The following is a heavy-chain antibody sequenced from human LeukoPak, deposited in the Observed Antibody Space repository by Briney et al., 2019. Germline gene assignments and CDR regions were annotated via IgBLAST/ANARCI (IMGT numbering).Heavy chain of an antibody. Sequence: PGGSLRLSCAASGFTFSTYSMNWVRQAPGKGLEWISFISTSSIYIYYADSVKGRFTISRDNARNSLYLQMNSLRAEDTAVYYCARGEWSSSPSDYWGQGTLVTVSS. V-gene: IGHV3-21*01. D-gene: IGHD6-6*01. J-gene: IGHJ4*02. CDR2: ISTSSIYI. CDR3: ARGEWSSSPSDY. CDR1: GFTFSTYS.